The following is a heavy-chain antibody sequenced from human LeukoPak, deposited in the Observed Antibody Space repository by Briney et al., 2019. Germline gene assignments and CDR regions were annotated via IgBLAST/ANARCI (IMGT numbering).Heavy chain of an antibody. CDR2: IYYSGST. D-gene: IGHD3-10*01. Sequence: SETLSLTCTVSGGSISSSSYYWGWIRQPPGKGLEWIGSIYYSGSTYYNPSLKSRVTISVDTSKNQFSLKLSSVTAADTAVYYCARDHGDYYGSGSYYGYWGQGTLVTVSS. V-gene: IGHV4-39*07. CDR3: ARDHGDYYGSGSYYGY. J-gene: IGHJ4*02. CDR1: GGSISSSSYY.